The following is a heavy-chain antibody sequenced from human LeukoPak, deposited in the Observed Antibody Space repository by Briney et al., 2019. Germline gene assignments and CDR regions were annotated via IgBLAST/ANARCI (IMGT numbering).Heavy chain of an antibody. CDR2: IRVSDGYT. CDR3: ARVAGSYSIRPFDF. Sequence: PGGSLRLSCVASGFTLDNYAMTWVRQAPGKGLEWVSAIRVSDGYTYYADSVQGRFIISRDKSKNTVSLQMNSLTGDDTALYYCARVAGSYSIRPFDFWGQGIVVIVSS. D-gene: IGHD1-26*01. J-gene: IGHJ4*02. V-gene: IGHV3-23*01. CDR1: GFTLDNYA.